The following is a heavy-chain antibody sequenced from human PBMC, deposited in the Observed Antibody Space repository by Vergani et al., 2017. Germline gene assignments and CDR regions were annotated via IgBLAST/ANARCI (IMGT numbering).Heavy chain of an antibody. V-gene: IGHV3-30*03. J-gene: IGHJ3*02. CDR2: ISYDGSNK. Sequence: QVQLVESGGGVVQPGRSLRLSCAASGFTFSSYGMHWVRQAPGKGLEWVAVISYDGSNKYYADSVKGRFTISRDNSKNTLYLQMNSLRAEDTAVYYCARGIPAANRGTAFDIWGQGTMVTVSS. CDR3: ARGIPAANRGTAFDI. CDR1: GFTFSSYG. D-gene: IGHD2-2*01.